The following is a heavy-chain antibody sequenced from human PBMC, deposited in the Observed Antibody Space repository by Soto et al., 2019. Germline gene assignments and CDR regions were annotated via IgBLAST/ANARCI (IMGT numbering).Heavy chain of an antibody. Sequence: GASVKVSCKASGGTFSSYAISWVRQAPGQGLEWMGGIIPIFGTANYAQKFQGRVTITADESTSTAYMELSSLRSEDTAVYYCARGRFWSGPTYAMDVWGQGTTVTVSS. D-gene: IGHD3-3*01. CDR1: GGTFSSYA. V-gene: IGHV1-69*13. CDR2: IIPIFGTA. J-gene: IGHJ6*02. CDR3: ARGRFWSGPTYAMDV.